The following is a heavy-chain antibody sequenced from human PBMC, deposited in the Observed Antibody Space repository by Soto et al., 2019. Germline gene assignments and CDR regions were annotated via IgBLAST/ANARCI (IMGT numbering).Heavy chain of an antibody. Sequence: NPSETLSLTCTVSGGSISRGGYYWSWIRQHPGKGLEWIGYIYYSGSTYYNPSLKSRVTISVDTSKNQFSLKLSSVTAADTAVYYCARNYYGSGIGPGPWGQGTLVTVSS. V-gene: IGHV4-31*03. CDR3: ARNYYGSGIGPGP. CDR1: GGSISRGGYY. D-gene: IGHD3-10*01. J-gene: IGHJ5*02. CDR2: IYYSGST.